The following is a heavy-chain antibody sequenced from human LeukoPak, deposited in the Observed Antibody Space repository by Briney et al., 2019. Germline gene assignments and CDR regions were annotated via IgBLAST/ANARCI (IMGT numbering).Heavy chain of an antibody. D-gene: IGHD6-19*01. CDR1: GGSISSYY. CDR2: IYYSGST. J-gene: IGHJ3*02. V-gene: IGHV4-59*08. CDR3: ARRRRDGCLEKPSNAFDI. Sequence: PSETLSLTCTVSGGSISSYYWSWIRQPPGKGLEWIGYIYYSGSTNYNPSLKSRVTISVDTSKNQFSLKLSSVTAADTAVYYCARRRRDGCLEKPSNAFDIWGQGTMVTVSS.